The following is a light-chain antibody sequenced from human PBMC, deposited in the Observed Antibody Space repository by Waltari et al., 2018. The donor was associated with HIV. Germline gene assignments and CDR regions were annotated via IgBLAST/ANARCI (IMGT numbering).Light chain of an antibody. CDR2: DDR. CDR1: NIAATKS. V-gene: IGLV3-21*02. Sequence: SYVLTQPPSVSVAPGQTARITCGGNNIAATKSVHWYRLNPGQAPVVVIYDDRDRPSGCPDRCSGSSAGDTATLTISRAEAGDEADYYCQVWDGRGDPVIFGGGTKLAVV. J-gene: IGLJ2*01. CDR3: QVWDGRGDPVI.